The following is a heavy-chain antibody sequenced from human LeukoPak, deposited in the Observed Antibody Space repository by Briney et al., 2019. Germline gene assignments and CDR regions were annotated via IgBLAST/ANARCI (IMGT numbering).Heavy chain of an antibody. D-gene: IGHD2-15*01. V-gene: IGHV1-18*04. CDR2: ISAYNGNT. CDR1: GYTFTSYG. J-gene: IGHJ5*02. Sequence: ASVKVSFKASGYTFTSYGISWVRQAPGQGLEWMGWISAYNGNTNYAQKLQGRVTMTTDTSTSTAYMELRSLRSDDTAVYYCARAPYCSGGSCPPPDWFDPWGQGTLVTVSS. CDR3: ARAPYCSGGSCPPPDWFDP.